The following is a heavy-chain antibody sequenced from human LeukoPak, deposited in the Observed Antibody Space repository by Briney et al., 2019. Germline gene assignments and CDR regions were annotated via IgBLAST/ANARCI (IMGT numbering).Heavy chain of an antibody. D-gene: IGHD2-15*01. Sequence: PSETLSLTCTVSGGSISSYYWSWIRQPPGKGLEWIGYIYYSGSTNYNPSLKSRVTISVDTSKNQFSLKLSSVTAADTAVYYCARGYCSGGTCYSGFDYWGQGTLVTVSS. J-gene: IGHJ4*02. CDR1: GGSISSYY. CDR2: IYYSGST. V-gene: IGHV4-59*08. CDR3: ARGYCSGGTCYSGFDY.